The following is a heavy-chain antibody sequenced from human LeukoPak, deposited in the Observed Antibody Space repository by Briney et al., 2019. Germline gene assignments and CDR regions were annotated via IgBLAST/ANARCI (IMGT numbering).Heavy chain of an antibody. D-gene: IGHD6-13*01. Sequence: GGSLRLSCAASGFTFSSYAMSWVRQAPGEGLEWVSTISPSGGSTFYADSVKGRFTIFRDNSKNTLYLQMNNLRVDDTAVYYCAREYSSSGGDWFDPWGQGTLVTVSS. CDR3: AREYSSSGGDWFDP. CDR2: ISPSGGST. J-gene: IGHJ5*02. V-gene: IGHV3-23*01. CDR1: GFTFSSYA.